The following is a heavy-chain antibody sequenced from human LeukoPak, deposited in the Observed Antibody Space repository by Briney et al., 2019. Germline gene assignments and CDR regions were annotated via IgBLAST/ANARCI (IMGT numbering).Heavy chain of an antibody. V-gene: IGHV3-53*01. CDR2: IYTGGRT. Sequence: GGSLRLSCAVSGFIVSDYYMYWVRQAPGKSLEWVSVIYTGGRTVYADSVRGRVTISRDSPKNTLYLQMDSLRAEDTAIYYCARDSSDFGDALDIWGQGTMVTVSS. CDR3: ARDSSDFGDALDI. CDR1: GFIVSDYY. D-gene: IGHD3-3*01. J-gene: IGHJ3*02.